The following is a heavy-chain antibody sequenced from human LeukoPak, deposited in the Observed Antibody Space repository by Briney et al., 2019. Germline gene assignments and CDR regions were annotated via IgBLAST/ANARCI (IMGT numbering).Heavy chain of an antibody. CDR1: GFTFSSYE. Sequence: GGSLRLSCAASGFTFSSYEMNWVRQAPGKGLEWVSYISSSGSTIYYADSVKGRFTISRDNAKNSLYLQMNSLRAEDTAVYYCARDERGIVVVVAATYYYYGMDVWGQGTTVTVSS. V-gene: IGHV3-48*03. J-gene: IGHJ6*02. D-gene: IGHD2-15*01. CDR2: ISSSGSTI. CDR3: ARDERGIVVVVAATYYYYGMDV.